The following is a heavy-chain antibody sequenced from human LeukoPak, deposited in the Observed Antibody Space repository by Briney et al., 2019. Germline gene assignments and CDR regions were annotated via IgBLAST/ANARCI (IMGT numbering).Heavy chain of an antibody. V-gene: IGHV4-30-4*01. CDR1: GGSINSGNYY. Sequence: SQTLSLTCTVSGGSINSGNYYWTWIRQPPGKGLEWIGYVYNTGSTYYNPSLMSRVTISINTSKNQFSLKLSSVTAADTAIYYCARGDSSGYYRWFDPWGQGTLVTVSS. CDR2: VYNTGST. J-gene: IGHJ5*02. CDR3: ARGDSSGYYRWFDP. D-gene: IGHD3-22*01.